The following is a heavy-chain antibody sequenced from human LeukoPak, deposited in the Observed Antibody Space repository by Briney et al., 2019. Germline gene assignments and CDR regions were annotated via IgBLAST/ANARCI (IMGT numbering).Heavy chain of an antibody. CDR3: AKAPAYYYDSSGYRDY. J-gene: IGHJ4*02. CDR2: ISGSGGST. CDR1: GFTFSSYA. D-gene: IGHD3-22*01. Sequence: PGGSLRLSCAASGFTFSSYAMSWVRQAPGKGLEWVSAISGSGGSTYYADSVKGRFTISRDNSKTTPYLQMNSLRAEDTAVYYCAKAPAYYYDSSGYRDYWGQGTLVTVSS. V-gene: IGHV3-23*01.